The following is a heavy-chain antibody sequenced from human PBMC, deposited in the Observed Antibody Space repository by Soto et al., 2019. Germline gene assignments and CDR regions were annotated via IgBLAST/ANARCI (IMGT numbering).Heavy chain of an antibody. CDR1: GFSFSTCA. V-gene: IGHV3-23*01. CDR2: ISSNSAAT. J-gene: IGHJ4*02. CDR3: ATQDFRGATGTT. Sequence: EVQLLESGGGLVQPGGSLRLSCVASGFSFSTCAMGWVRQALGKGLEWVSLISSNSAATYYTDSVKGRFTISRDNSKNTLYLQMNSLRAEDTAIYNCATQDFRGATGTTWGQGTLVTVSS. D-gene: IGHD1-1*01.